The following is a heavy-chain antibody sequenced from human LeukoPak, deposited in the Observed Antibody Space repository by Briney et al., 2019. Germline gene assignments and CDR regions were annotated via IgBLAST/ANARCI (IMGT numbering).Heavy chain of an antibody. CDR1: GGSISSSRYY. D-gene: IGHD1-26*01. CDR3: ARDPVGAATDDF. CDR2: FYYDGGT. V-gene: IGHV4-39*07. Sequence: SETLSPTCTVSGGSISSSRYYWGWLRQPPGTGLEWIGSFYYDGGTYYDPSLKSRVTISVDTSKNQFSLNLRTVTAADTAVYYCARDPVGAATDDFWGQGTLVTVSS. J-gene: IGHJ4*02.